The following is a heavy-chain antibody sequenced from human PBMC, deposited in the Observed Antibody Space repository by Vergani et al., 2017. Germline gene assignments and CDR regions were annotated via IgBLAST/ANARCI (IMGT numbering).Heavy chain of an antibody. Sequence: QVQLQESGPGLVKPSETLSRTCTVSGGSISSYYWSWIRQPPGKGLEWIGYIYYSGSTNYNPSLKSRVTISVDTSKNQFSLKLSSVTAADTAVYYCARDLSSSTEVRWFDPWGQGTLVTVSS. CDR3: ARDLSSSTEVRWFDP. J-gene: IGHJ5*02. CDR2: IYYSGST. CDR1: GGSISSYY. V-gene: IGHV4-59*01. D-gene: IGHD6-13*01.